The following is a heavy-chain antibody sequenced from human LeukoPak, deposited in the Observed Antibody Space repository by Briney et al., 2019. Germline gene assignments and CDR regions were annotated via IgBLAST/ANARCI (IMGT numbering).Heavy chain of an antibody. CDR1: GGTFSRYG. CDR2: IIPIFGTA. Sequence: GSSVKVSCKASGGTFSRYGISWVRQAPGQGLEWMGGIIPIFGTANYAQKFQGRVTITADESTSTVYMELSSLRSEDTAVYYCARYDSSGPDYDYWGQGTLVTVSS. CDR3: ARYDSSGPDYDY. V-gene: IGHV1-69*01. D-gene: IGHD3-22*01. J-gene: IGHJ4*02.